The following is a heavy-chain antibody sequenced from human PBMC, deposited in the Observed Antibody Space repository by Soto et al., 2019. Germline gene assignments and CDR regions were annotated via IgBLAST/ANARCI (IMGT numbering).Heavy chain of an antibody. Sequence: QVQLVQSGAEVKKPGASVKVSCKASGYSFTRYYINWVRQAPGQGLEWMGWISAYNGNTHYEEKLQGRVTLTTDTSTSTAYKERRSLRSDDTAVYFCARGGQWDFLSDYWGQGTLVTVSS. J-gene: IGHJ4*02. CDR2: ISAYNGNT. D-gene: IGHD1-26*01. CDR3: ARGGQWDFLSDY. V-gene: IGHV1-18*01. CDR1: GYSFTRYY.